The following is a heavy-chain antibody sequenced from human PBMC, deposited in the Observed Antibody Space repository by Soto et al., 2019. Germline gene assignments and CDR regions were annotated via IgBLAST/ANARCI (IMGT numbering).Heavy chain of an antibody. V-gene: IGHV3-30*18. D-gene: IGHD5-18*01. CDR1: GFTFSSYG. CDR3: AKAYQYVDIAMATHY. CDR2: ISYDGSNK. J-gene: IGHJ4*02. Sequence: QVQVVESGGGVVQPGRSLRLSCAASGFTFSSYGMHWVRQAPGKGLEWVAVISYDGSNKYYADSVNGRFTISRDNSKNTLYLQMNSLRAEDTAVYYCAKAYQYVDIAMATHYWGQGTLVTVSS.